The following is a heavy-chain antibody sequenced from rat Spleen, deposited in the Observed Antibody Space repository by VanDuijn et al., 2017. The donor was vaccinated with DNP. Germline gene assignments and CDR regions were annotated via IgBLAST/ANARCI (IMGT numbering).Heavy chain of an antibody. Sequence: QVQLKESGPGLVQPSQTLSLTCTVSGFSLTNYHVNWVRQPPGKGLEWMGVIWGNGNTNYNSALKSRLSISRDTSKSQVFLKINSLQTENTATYYCARGDSSYVMDAWGQGASVTVSS. J-gene: IGHJ4*01. CDR1: GFSLTNYH. V-gene: IGHV2-13*01. CDR3: ARGDSSYVMDA. CDR2: IWGNGNT. D-gene: IGHD1-2*01.